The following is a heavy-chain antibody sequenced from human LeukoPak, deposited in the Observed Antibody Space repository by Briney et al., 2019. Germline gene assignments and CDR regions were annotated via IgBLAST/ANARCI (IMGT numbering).Heavy chain of an antibody. J-gene: IGHJ3*02. D-gene: IGHD1-7*01. V-gene: IGHV4-59*01. CDR3: ARVRAGTTTKRAFDI. Sequence: SETLSLTCSLSGGFISTYYWTWLRQPPGKGLEWIEDISNSGNTYYNPSLKSRVTMSLDTSKNQFSLKLTSVTAADTAVYYCARVRAGTTTKRAFDIWGQGALVTVSS. CDR2: ISNSGNT. CDR1: GGFISTYY.